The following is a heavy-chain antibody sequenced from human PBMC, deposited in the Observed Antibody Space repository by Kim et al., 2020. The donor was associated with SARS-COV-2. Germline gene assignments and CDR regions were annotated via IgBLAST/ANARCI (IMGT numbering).Heavy chain of an antibody. CDR2: ISGSGGST. CDR3: AKHGVLRYFDWLYDV. D-gene: IGHD3-9*01. Sequence: GGSLRLSCAASGFTFSSYAMSWVRQAPGKGLEWVSAISGSGGSTYYADSVKGRYTISRDNSKNTLYLKMNSLRAEDTAVYYCAKHGVLRYFDWLYDVWGKGTTVTVSS. V-gene: IGHV3-23*01. J-gene: IGHJ6*04. CDR1: GFTFSSYA.